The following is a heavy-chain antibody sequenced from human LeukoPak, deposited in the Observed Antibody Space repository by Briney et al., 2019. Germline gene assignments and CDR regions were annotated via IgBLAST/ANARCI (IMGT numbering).Heavy chain of an antibody. J-gene: IGHJ4*02. D-gene: IGHD5-18*01. CDR2: ISPSSAYT. V-gene: IGHV3-11*06. CDR1: GFMFTDYY. Sequence: GGSLRLSCAASGFMFTDYYMSWFRQAPGKGLEWLSYISPSSAYTNYADSVKGRFTISRDNAKNSLYLQMNSLRAEDTAVYYCARGYTAFDYWGQGTLVTVSS. CDR3: ARGYTAFDY.